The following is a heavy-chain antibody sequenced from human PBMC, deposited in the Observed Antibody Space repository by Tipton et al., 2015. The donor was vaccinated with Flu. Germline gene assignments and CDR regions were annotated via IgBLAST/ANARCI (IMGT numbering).Heavy chain of an antibody. CDR2: IFATGTA. D-gene: IGHD4-17*01. Sequence: TLSLTCTVSGDSINNNYWSWVRQPAGERLEWIGRIFATGTAIYNPSLRSRVTMSVDTSKNQFSLNLTSVTAADTAVYYCARLPRHYGDYPLDYWGPGIMVTVSS. V-gene: IGHV4-4*07. CDR3: ARLPRHYGDYPLDY. CDR1: GDSINNNY. J-gene: IGHJ4*01.